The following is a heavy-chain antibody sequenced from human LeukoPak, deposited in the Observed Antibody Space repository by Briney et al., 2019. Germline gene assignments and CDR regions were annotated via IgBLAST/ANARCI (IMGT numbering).Heavy chain of an antibody. CDR1: GFTFSSYS. CDR3: ARVGGYSGYDSEFDY. V-gene: IGHV3-21*01. J-gene: IGHJ4*02. D-gene: IGHD5-12*01. Sequence: GGSLRLSCAASGFTFSSYSMNWVRQAPGKGLEWVSSISSSSSYIYCADSVKGRFTISRDNAKNSLYLQMNSLRAEDTAVYYCARVGGYSGYDSEFDYWGQGTLVTVSS. CDR2: ISSSSSYI.